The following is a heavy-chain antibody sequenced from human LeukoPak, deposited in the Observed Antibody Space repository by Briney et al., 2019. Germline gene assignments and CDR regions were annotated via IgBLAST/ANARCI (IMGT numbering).Heavy chain of an antibody. V-gene: IGHV4-31*03. D-gene: IGHD2-15*01. Sequence: SETLSLTCTVSGGSISSGGYYWSWIRQHPGTGLEWIGYIYYSGSTYYNPSLKSRVTISVDTSKNQFSLKLSSVTAADTAVYYCARARDIVVDYYYYGMDVWGKGTTVTVSS. CDR1: GGSISSGGYY. CDR3: ARARDIVVDYYYYGMDV. CDR2: IYYSGST. J-gene: IGHJ6*04.